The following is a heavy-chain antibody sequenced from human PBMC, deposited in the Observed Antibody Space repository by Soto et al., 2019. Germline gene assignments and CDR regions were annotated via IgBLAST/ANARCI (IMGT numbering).Heavy chain of an antibody. V-gene: IGHV3-23*01. CDR3: ARNSRGMDV. CDR2: IGGSGSAT. CDR1: GFSFTTYA. D-gene: IGHD6-19*01. Sequence: EVKLLESGGGLAQPGGSLRLACAVSGFSFTTYAMSWVRQAPGKGLDWVSGIGGSGSATYYADSVKGRFTSSRDNSKNTVYLKMNRLRDEDTAVYYCARNSRGMDVWGQGTTVSVSS. J-gene: IGHJ6*02.